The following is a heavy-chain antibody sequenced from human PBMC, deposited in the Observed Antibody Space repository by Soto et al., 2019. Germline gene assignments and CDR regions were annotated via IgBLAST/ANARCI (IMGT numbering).Heavy chain of an antibody. CDR1: GGSFSSYA. CDR2: IIPIFGTA. D-gene: IGHD6-19*01. Sequence: QVQLVQSGAEVKKPGSSVKVSCKASGGSFSSYAISWVRQAPVQGLEWMGGIIPIFGTATYAQKFQGRVTIIADKSTSTAYMELSSLRSEDTAVYYCARAGPVAGNHAFDIWGQGPLVTVSS. CDR3: ARAGPVAGNHAFDI. V-gene: IGHV1-69*06. J-gene: IGHJ3*02.